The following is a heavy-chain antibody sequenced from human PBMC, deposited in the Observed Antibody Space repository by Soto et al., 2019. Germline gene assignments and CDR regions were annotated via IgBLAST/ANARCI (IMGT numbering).Heavy chain of an antibody. CDR3: ARTRIMITFGGVIVDNPQPYFGY. CDR1: GGSISSGGYY. V-gene: IGHV4-31*03. CDR2: IYYSGST. D-gene: IGHD3-16*02. J-gene: IGHJ4*02. Sequence: SETLSLTCTVSGGSISSGGYYWSWIRQHPGKGLEWIGYIYYSGSTYYNPSLKSRVTISVDTSKNQFSLKLSSVTAADTAVYYCARTRIMITFGGVIVDNPQPYFGYWGQGTLLTVSS.